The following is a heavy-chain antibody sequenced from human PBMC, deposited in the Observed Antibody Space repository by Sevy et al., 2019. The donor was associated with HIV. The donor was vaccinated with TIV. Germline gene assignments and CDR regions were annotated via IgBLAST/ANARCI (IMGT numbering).Heavy chain of an antibody. J-gene: IGHJ4*02. D-gene: IGHD2-8*01. CDR2: LSFGGGEI. CDR1: GFTFSKYS. V-gene: IGHV3-23*01. Sequence: GGSRRLSCAASGFTFSKYSMSWVRQPPGKGLEWVSTLSFGGGEINHADSVKGRFTISRDNSKNSLYLQMNNLRAEDTAVYYCAREGCTKPHDYWGQGTLVTVSS. CDR3: AREGCTKPHDY.